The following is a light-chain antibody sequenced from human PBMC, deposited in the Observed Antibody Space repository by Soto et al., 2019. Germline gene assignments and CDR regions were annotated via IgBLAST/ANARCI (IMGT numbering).Light chain of an antibody. Sequence: HSVLTQPPSVSGAPGQRVTISCTGSSSNIGAGYDVHWYQQLPGTAPKLLIYGNSNRPSGVPDRFSGSKSGTSASLAITGLQAEDEADYYCPSYDSSLRGVVFGGGTKLTVL. CDR3: PSYDSSLRGVV. J-gene: IGLJ2*01. CDR1: SSNIGAGYD. CDR2: GNS. V-gene: IGLV1-40*01.